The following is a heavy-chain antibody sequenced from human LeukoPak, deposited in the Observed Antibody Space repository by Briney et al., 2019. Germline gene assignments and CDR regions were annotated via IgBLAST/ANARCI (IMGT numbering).Heavy chain of an antibody. J-gene: IGHJ4*02. V-gene: IGHV3-30*18. Sequence: SLRLSCAHSGFTFSRYGVHRVRPAPGKGLGRVAVISYDGSNKYYADSVKGRFTISRDNSKNTLYLQMNSLRAEDTAVYYCAKSLVAVAGVIDYWGQGTLVTVSS. CDR1: GFTFSRYG. D-gene: IGHD6-19*01. CDR3: AKSLVAVAGVIDY. CDR2: ISYDGSNK.